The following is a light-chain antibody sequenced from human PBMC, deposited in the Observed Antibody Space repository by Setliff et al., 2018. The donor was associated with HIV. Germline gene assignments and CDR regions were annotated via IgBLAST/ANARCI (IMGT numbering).Light chain of an antibody. Sequence: QSALTQPASVSGSPGQSITISCTGISSDVGNYNYVSWYQEHPGKAPKLMIYDVSKRPSGVSNRFSGSKSGNTAPLTISGLQAEDEADYHCSSYTGRSTLVFGTGTKVTVL. CDR1: SSDVGNYNY. J-gene: IGLJ1*01. V-gene: IGLV2-14*01. CDR2: DVS. CDR3: SSYTGRSTLV.